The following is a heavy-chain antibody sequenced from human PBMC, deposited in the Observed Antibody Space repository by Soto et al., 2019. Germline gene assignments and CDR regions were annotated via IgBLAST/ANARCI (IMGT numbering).Heavy chain of an antibody. Sequence: QVQLVQSGTEVKEPGASVSLSCKASGYTFTTYYIHWVRQAPGQGLEWMGMINPSGGSTTYAQNSQGRATRTRDTSTSTVYMDLNSLRSDDTAVYYCARATSAGNGRRVDVWGQGTTVTVSS. J-gene: IGHJ6*02. V-gene: IGHV1-46*01. D-gene: IGHD6-13*01. CDR1: GYTFTTYY. CDR2: INPSGGST. CDR3: ARATSAGNGRRVDV.